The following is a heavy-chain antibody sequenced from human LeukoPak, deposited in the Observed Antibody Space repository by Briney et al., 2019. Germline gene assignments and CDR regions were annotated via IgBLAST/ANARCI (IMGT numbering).Heavy chain of an antibody. V-gene: IGHV4-4*07. Sequence: SETLSLTCTVSGGSISSYYWSWIRQPAGKGLEWIGRIYTSGSTNYNPSLKSRVTMSVDTSKNQFSLKLSSVTAADTAVYYCARDRFIAAAGTYYYYGMDVWGQGTTVTVSS. CDR2: IYTSGST. CDR1: GGSISSYY. CDR3: ARDRFIAAAGTYYYYGMDV. D-gene: IGHD6-13*01. J-gene: IGHJ6*02.